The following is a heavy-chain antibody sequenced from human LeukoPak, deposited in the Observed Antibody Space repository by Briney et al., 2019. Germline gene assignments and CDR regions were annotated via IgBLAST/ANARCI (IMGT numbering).Heavy chain of an antibody. CDR3: ARDPFGRGYSYGTEFDY. J-gene: IGHJ4*02. Sequence: PGGSLRLSCSASGFTFSSYSMNWVRQAPGKGLEWVSYISSSSSTIYYADSVKGRFTISRDNAKNSLYLQMNSLRDEGTAVYYCARDPFGRGYSYGTEFDYWGQGTLVTVSS. CDR2: ISSSSSTI. D-gene: IGHD5-18*01. CDR1: GFTFSSYS. V-gene: IGHV3-48*02.